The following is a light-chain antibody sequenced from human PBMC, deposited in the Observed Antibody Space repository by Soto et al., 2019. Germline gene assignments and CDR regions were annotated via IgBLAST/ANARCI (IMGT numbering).Light chain of an antibody. V-gene: IGKV1-39*01. Sequence: DIQMTQSPSSLSASVGDRVTITCRASQSITTYLNWYQQKPGKAPRLLIYAESSLQTGVPSRFSGSGFGTDFTLTISSLQPEVFATYYCQQSYTTPPTFGGGTKVEIK. CDR2: AES. CDR3: QQSYTTPPT. CDR1: QSITTY. J-gene: IGKJ4*01.